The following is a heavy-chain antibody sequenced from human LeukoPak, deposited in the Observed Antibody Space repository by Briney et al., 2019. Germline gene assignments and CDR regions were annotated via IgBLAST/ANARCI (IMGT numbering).Heavy chain of an antibody. J-gene: IGHJ4*02. V-gene: IGHV3-21*01. Sequence: GGSLRLSCAASGFTFSTYWMHWVRQAPGKGLEWVSSISSSSSYIYYADSVKGRFTISRDNAKNSLYLQMNSLRAEDTAVYYCARQTYYDSSGYYSPYWGQGTLVTVSS. CDR3: ARQTYYDSSGYYSPY. D-gene: IGHD3-22*01. CDR1: GFTFSTYW. CDR2: ISSSSSYI.